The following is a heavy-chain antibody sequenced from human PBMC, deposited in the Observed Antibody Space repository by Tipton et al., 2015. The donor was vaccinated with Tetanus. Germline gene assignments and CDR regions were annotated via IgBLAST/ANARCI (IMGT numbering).Heavy chain of an antibody. D-gene: IGHD1-1*01. CDR3: ASGTTGWSHFDS. Sequence: SLRLSCVASGVTVSIDYTSWVRQAPGKGLEWVSVIYIGDTTYYADSVKGRFTITRDKSKRTMFLQMHSLRAEDTAVYYCASGTTGWSHFDSWGQGTLVAVSS. J-gene: IGHJ4*02. V-gene: IGHV3-53*01. CDR2: IYIGDTT. CDR1: GVTVSIDY.